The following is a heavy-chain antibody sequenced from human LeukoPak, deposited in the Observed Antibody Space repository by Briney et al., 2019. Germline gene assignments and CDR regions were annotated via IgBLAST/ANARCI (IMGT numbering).Heavy chain of an antibody. Sequence: SETLSLTCTVSGYSISSGYYWGWIRQPPGKGLEWIGSIYHSGSTYYNPSLKSRVTISVDTSKNQFSLKLSSVTAADTAVYYCARGRRDGYTLYYMDVWAKGTTVTISS. CDR3: ARGRRDGYTLYYMDV. V-gene: IGHV4-38-2*02. J-gene: IGHJ6*03. D-gene: IGHD5-24*01. CDR1: GYSISSGYY. CDR2: IYHSGST.